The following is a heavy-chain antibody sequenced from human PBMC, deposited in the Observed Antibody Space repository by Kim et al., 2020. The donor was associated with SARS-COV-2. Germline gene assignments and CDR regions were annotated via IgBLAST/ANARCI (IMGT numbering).Heavy chain of an antibody. CDR2: T. D-gene: IGHD1-1*01. Sequence: TNYTPSLTSRVTISIDTSKNQFSLKLSSVTAADTAMYYCARTGNAGWFDPWGQGTLVTVSS. CDR3: ARTGNAGWFDP. J-gene: IGHJ5*02. V-gene: IGHV4-59*01.